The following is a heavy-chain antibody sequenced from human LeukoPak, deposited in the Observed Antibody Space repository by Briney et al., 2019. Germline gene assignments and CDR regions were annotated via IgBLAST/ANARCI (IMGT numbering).Heavy chain of an antibody. J-gene: IGHJ4*02. CDR3: ARETTGLARYFDY. V-gene: IGHV4-4*07. CDR1: GNSISSYY. Sequence: SETLSLTCTVSGNSISSYYWSWIRQPAGKGLEWIGRIYTSGSTNYNPTLKSRVTMSVDTSKNQFSLNLSSVTAADTAFYYCARETTGLARYFDYWGQGTLVTVSS. D-gene: IGHD4-11*01. CDR2: IYTSGST.